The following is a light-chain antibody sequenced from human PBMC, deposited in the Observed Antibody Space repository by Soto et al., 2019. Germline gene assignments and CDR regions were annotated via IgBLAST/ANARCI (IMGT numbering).Light chain of an antibody. Sequence: TVMTQSPATLSVSPGETATLSCTAGRSIGDNLAWYQVKPDQAPRLLISATSTRATGIPDRFRGSGSGTYFTLTIISLQSEDSAVYYCQQYNFWPGLTFGGGTRVEIK. CDR1: RSIGDN. CDR3: QQYNFWPGLT. V-gene: IGKV3-15*01. J-gene: IGKJ4*01. CDR2: ATS.